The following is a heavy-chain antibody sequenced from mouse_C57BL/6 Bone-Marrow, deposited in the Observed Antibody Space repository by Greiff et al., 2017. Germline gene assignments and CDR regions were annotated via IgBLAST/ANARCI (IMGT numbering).Heavy chain of an antibody. CDR2: ISSGGSYT. Sequence: EVKLVESGGDLVKPGGSLKLSCAASGFTFSSYGMSWVRQTPDKRLEWVAIISSGGSYTYYPDSVKGRFTISRANDKNTLYLQRSSLKAEDTAMYYWASRNYDGGFAYWGQGTLVTVSA. CDR3: ASRNYDGGFAY. D-gene: IGHD1-1*01. V-gene: IGHV5-6*02. CDR1: GFTFSSYG. J-gene: IGHJ3*01.